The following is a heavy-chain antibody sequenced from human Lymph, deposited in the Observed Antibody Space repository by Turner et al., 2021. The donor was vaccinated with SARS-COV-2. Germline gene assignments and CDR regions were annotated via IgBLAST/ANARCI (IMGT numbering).Heavy chain of an antibody. CDR3: ARDLMEVGGMDV. D-gene: IGHD3-3*01. J-gene: IGHJ6*02. V-gene: IGHV3-53*01. CDR2: IYSGGST. Sequence: EVQLVESGGGLIQPGGSLRLSCAASGFTVSYNYMTWVRQAPGKGLEWVSVIYSGGSTYYADSVKGRFPISRDSSKNTLYLQMNSLRAEDTAVYYCARDLMEVGGMDVWGQGTTVTVSS. CDR1: GFTVSYNY.